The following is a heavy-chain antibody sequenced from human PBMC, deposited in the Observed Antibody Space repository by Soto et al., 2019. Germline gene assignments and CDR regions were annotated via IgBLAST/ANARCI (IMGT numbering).Heavy chain of an antibody. CDR2: ISAYNGNT. CDR1: GYTFTSYG. D-gene: IGHD5-18*01. CDR3: ARADRRGYSYGYYFDY. J-gene: IGHJ4*02. Sequence: QVQLVQSGAEVKKPGASVKVSCKASGYTFTSYGISWVRQAPGQGLEWMGWISAYNGNTNYAQKLQGRVTMTTDTSTSTPYLELRRLRSDDTAVYYCARADRRGYSYGYYFDYWGQGTLVTVSS. V-gene: IGHV1-18*01.